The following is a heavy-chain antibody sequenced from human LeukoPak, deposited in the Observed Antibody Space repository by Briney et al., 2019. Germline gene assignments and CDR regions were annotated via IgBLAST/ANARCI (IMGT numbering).Heavy chain of an antibody. CDR2: IIPIFGTA. J-gene: IGHJ3*02. CDR1: GGTFSSYA. CDR3: ARDHYDFDVPWGAFDI. V-gene: IGHV1-69*13. Sequence: SVKVSCKASGGTFSSYAISWVRQAPGQGLEWMGGIIPIFGTANYAQKFQGRVTITADESTSTAYMGLSSLRSEDTAVYYCARDHYDFDVPWGAFDIWGQGTMVTVSS. D-gene: IGHD3-3*01.